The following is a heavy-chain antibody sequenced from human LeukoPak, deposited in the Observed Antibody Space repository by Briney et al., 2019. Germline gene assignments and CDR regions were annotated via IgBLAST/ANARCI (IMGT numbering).Heavy chain of an antibody. CDR2: ISSSSSYI. Sequence: GGSLRLSCAASGFTFSSYSMNWVRQAPGKGLEWVSSISSSSSYIYYADSVKGRFTISRDNAKNSLYLQMNSLRGEDTAVYFCAKEESNQLLSTWGQGTQVTVSS. CDR3: AKEESNQLLST. J-gene: IGHJ4*02. V-gene: IGHV3-21*01. CDR1: GFTFSSYS. D-gene: IGHD2-2*01.